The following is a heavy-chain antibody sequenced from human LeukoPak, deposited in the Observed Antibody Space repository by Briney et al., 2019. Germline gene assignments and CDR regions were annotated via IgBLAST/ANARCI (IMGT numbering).Heavy chain of an antibody. Sequence: TPSETLPLTCTVSGGSISSSSYYWGWIRQPPGKGLEWIGSIYYSGSTYYNPSLKSRVTISVDTSKNQFSLKLSSVTAADTAVYYCASTWSGYYIPWFDPWGQGTLVTVSS. CDR3: ASTWSGYYIPWFDP. J-gene: IGHJ5*02. CDR2: IYYSGST. V-gene: IGHV4-39*07. D-gene: IGHD3-3*01. CDR1: GGSISSSSYY.